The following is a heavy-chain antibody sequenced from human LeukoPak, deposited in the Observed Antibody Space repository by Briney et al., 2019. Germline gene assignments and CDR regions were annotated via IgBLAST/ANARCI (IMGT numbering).Heavy chain of an antibody. Sequence: GGSLKLSCTASGFSFSGHWMHWARQLPGKGLVWVSRISPTGSTTSYADSVKGRFTVSRDNAKNTLYLQVNNLRAEDTAVYYCARGPNSNWSGLDFWGQGTLLTVSS. D-gene: IGHD6-6*01. CDR2: ISPTGSTT. V-gene: IGHV3-74*01. CDR1: GFSFSGHW. CDR3: ARGPNSNWSGLDF. J-gene: IGHJ4*02.